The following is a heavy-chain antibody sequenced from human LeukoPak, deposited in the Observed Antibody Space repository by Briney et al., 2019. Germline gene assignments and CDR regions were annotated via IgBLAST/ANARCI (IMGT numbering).Heavy chain of an antibody. CDR3: ARAPRDKAAAWYGRL. Sequence: ASVKVSCKASGYTFTSYGITWVRQAPGQGLEWMGWISSSSGNTNYAPKLQGRVTVTTDTSTSTAYMELRSLKSDDTAVYYCARAPRDKAAAWYGRLWGQGTLVIVSS. CDR1: GYTFTSYG. D-gene: IGHD6-13*01. V-gene: IGHV1-18*01. J-gene: IGHJ4*02. CDR2: ISSSSGNT.